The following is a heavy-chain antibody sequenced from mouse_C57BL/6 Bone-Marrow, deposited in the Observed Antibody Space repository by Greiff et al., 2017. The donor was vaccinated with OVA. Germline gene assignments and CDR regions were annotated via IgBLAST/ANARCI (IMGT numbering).Heavy chain of an antibody. Sequence: EVHLVESGPSLVRPSQTLSLTCTVTGFSINSDCYWIWIRQFPGNKLEYIGYTFYSGITYYNPSLESRTYITRDTSKNQFSLKLSSVTTEDTATYYCARGTLYLWAMDYWGQGTSVTVSS. CDR3: ARGTLYLWAMDY. D-gene: IGHD6-1*01. CDR1: GFSINSDCY. CDR2: TFYSGIT. V-gene: IGHV3-3*01. J-gene: IGHJ4*01.